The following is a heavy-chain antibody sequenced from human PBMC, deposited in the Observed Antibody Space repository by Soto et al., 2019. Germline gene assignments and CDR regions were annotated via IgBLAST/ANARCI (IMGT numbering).Heavy chain of an antibody. CDR3: ARVSQGSYCSGGNCYSDY. J-gene: IGHJ4*02. V-gene: IGHV3-74*01. CDR2: VNGDGSIT. Sequence: DVQLVESGGGLVQPGGSLRLSCAASGFTFSNYWMHWVRLTPGKGLVWVSRVNGDGSITSYADSVKGRFTISRDNAKNTLYQNLNSLRAEVTALYYCARVSQGSYCSGGNCYSDYWGQGTLATVSS. CDR1: GFTFSNYW. D-gene: IGHD2-15*01.